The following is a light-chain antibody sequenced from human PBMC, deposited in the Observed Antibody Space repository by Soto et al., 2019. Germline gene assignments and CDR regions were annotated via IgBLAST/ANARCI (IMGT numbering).Light chain of an antibody. V-gene: IGLV1-44*01. CDR2: ANN. CDR1: SSNIGTNA. Sequence: QAVVTQPPSTSGTPGQRVTISCSGSSSNIGTNAVNWYQHLPGTAPKLLIYANNQRPSGVPDRFSGSKSGSSASLAISGLQSEDEADYYCAGWDDSLNGVLFGGGTKLTVL. CDR3: AGWDDSLNGVL. J-gene: IGLJ2*01.